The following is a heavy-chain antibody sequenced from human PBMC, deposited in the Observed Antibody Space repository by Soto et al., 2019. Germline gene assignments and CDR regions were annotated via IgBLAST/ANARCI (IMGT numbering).Heavy chain of an antibody. CDR2: INHSGST. Sequence: SETLSLTCAVYGGSFSGYYWSWIRQPPGKGLEWIGEINHSGSTNYNPSLKSRVTISVDTSRNQFSLKLSSVTAADTAVYYCASNSWEFDYWGQGTLVTVSS. D-gene: IGHD6-13*01. V-gene: IGHV4-34*01. J-gene: IGHJ4*02. CDR3: ASNSWEFDY. CDR1: GGSFSGYY.